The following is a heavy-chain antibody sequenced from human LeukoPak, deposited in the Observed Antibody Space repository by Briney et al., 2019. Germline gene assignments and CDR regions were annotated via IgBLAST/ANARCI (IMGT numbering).Heavy chain of an antibody. Sequence: SETLSLTCAVSGYSISSGYYWGCIRQHPGKGLEWIGSIYHSGSTYYNPSLKSRVTISVDTSKNQFSLKLSSVTAADTAVYFGASLIATSSRLYDFWGQGTLVTVSS. CDR2: IYHSGST. CDR3: ASLIATSSRLYDF. CDR1: GYSISSGYY. J-gene: IGHJ4*02. D-gene: IGHD1-26*01. V-gene: IGHV4-38-2*01.